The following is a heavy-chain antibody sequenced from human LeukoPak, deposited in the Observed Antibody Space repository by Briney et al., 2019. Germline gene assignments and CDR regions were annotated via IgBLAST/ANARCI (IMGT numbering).Heavy chain of an antibody. J-gene: IGHJ4*02. V-gene: IGHV3-7*03. CDR3: ARDHPTVAGYQGGIDY. CDR1: GFTFSSYE. CDR2: IKEDGSER. D-gene: IGHD6-19*01. Sequence: GGSLRLSCAASGFTFSSYEMNWVRQAPGKGLEWVANIKEDGSERYYVDSVKGRFTISRDNAENSLYLQMNSLRVEDTAVYYCARDHPTVAGYQGGIDYWGQGTLVTVSS.